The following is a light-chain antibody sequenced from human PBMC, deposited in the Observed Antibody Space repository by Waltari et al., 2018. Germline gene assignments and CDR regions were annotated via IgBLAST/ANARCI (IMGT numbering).Light chain of an antibody. V-gene: IGLV2-23*01. J-gene: IGLJ1*01. Sequence: QSGLAQPASASGSPGQSITITCTGTSRDVGNYNLVSWYQQRPGKAPRVLIYEGTKLAPGTSDRFSASKSGNTASLAISGLQAQEDEADYYCCSYVGLGTYVFGTGTKVTV. CDR3: CSYVGLGTYV. CDR2: EGT. CDR1: SRDVGNYNL.